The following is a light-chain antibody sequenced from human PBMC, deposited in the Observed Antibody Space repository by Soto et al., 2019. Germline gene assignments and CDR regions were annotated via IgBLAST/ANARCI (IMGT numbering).Light chain of an antibody. CDR2: GNT. V-gene: IGLV1-40*01. CDR1: RSNIGAGYD. CDR3: QSYDSSVSGWV. Sequence: QSVLTQPPSVSGAPGQRVTISCTGSRSNIGAGYDVHWYQQLPGTAPKLLIYGNTNRPSGVPDRFSGSKSATSASLAITGLQAEDEADYYCQSYDSSVSGWVFGGGTKVTVL. J-gene: IGLJ3*02.